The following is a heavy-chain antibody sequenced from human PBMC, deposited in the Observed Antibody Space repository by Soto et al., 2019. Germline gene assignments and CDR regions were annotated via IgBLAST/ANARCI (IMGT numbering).Heavy chain of an antibody. CDR1: GGSFSGYY. Sequence: PSGTLSPTCAVYGGSFSGYYWSWIRQPPGKGLEWIGEINYSGSTNYNPSLKSRVTISVDTSKNQFSLKLSSVTAADTAVYYCARHRRGYDFATDYWGQGTLVTVSS. V-gene: IGHV4-34*01. CDR2: INYSGST. CDR3: ARHRRGYDFATDY. J-gene: IGHJ4*02. D-gene: IGHD5-12*01.